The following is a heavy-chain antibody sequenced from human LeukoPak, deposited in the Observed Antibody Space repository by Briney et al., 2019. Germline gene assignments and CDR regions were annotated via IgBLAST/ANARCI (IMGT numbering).Heavy chain of an antibody. Sequence: SETLSLTCTVSGYSLSSGYFWGWIRQPPGKGPEWIASIYYSGSTYYSPSLKSRVTISVDTSKNQFSLRLSSVTAADTAVYYCVRNEHGEFVGPSEYWGQGTLVTVSS. J-gene: IGHJ4*02. CDR2: IYYSGST. CDR3: VRNEHGEFVGPSEY. V-gene: IGHV4-38-2*02. CDR1: GYSLSSGYF. D-gene: IGHD4-17*01.